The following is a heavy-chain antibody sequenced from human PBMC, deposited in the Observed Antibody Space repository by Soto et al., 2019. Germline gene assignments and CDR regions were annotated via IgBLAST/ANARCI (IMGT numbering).Heavy chain of an antibody. J-gene: IGHJ4*02. V-gene: IGHV4-34*01. CDR1: GGSFSGYY. Sequence: SLPMSLTCAVYGGSFSGYYWSWIRKHPGKGLEWIGEINHNGSTNYNPSLKSRVTISVDTSKNQFSLKLSSVTAADTAVYYCARVRRGSYRYDSYWGQGTLVTVSS. CDR3: ARVRRGSYRYDSY. CDR2: INHNGST. D-gene: IGHD3-16*02.